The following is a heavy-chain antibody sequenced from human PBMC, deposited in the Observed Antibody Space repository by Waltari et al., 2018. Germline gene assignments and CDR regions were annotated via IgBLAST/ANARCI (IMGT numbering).Heavy chain of an antibody. Sequence: EVQLVESGGGLIQPGGSLRLYCAASGLPDSSNYMSWVRQAPGKGLEWVSVIYSGGSTYYADSVKGRFTISRDNSKNTLYLQMNSLRAEDTAVYYCARRGGSSRRGNYYYYYGMDVWGQGTTVTVSS. CDR3: ARRGGSSRRGNYYYYYGMDV. D-gene: IGHD6-13*01. V-gene: IGHV3-53*01. CDR1: GLPDSSNY. CDR2: IYSGGST. J-gene: IGHJ6*02.